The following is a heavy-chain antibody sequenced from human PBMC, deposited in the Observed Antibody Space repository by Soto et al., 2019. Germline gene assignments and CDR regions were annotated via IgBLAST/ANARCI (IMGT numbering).Heavy chain of an antibody. CDR3: ARDGGFGELKY. CDR1: GDTFSGYP. CDR2: IIPVIGTT. J-gene: IGHJ4*02. V-gene: IGHV1-69*11. D-gene: IGHD3-10*01. Sequence: ASVMVSCKASGDTFSGYPINWVRQAPGEGLEWMGRIIPVIGTTNDAQRFEGRVTFTADESTNTAYMELRGLLSGDTAVYYCARDGGFGELKYWGPGTLVTVSS.